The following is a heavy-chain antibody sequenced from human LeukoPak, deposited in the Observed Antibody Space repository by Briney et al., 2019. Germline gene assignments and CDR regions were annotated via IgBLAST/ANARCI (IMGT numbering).Heavy chain of an antibody. CDR3: ARGNWILTGYYPLDY. Sequence: ASVKVSCKASGYTFTNYAIHWVRQAPGQRLEWMGWINAGNGNTKYSQRFQGRVTITRDTSASTAYMELSSLRSEDTAVYYCARGNWILTGYYPLDYWGQGTLVSVSS. V-gene: IGHV1-3*01. CDR2: INAGNGNT. CDR1: GYTFTNYA. D-gene: IGHD3-9*01. J-gene: IGHJ4*02.